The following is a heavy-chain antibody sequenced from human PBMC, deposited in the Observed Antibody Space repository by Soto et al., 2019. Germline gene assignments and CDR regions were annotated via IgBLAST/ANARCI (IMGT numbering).Heavy chain of an antibody. Sequence: GGSLRLSCAASGFTFSSYAMSWVRQAPGKGLEWVSAISGSGGSTYYADSVKGRFTISRDNSKNTLYLQMNSLRAEDTAVYYCASPPHPHYDFWSGYSRVLAEYYFDYWGQGTLVTVSS. CDR1: GFTFSSYA. CDR2: ISGSGGST. V-gene: IGHV3-23*01. J-gene: IGHJ4*02. D-gene: IGHD3-3*01. CDR3: ASPPHPHYDFWSGYSRVLAEYYFDY.